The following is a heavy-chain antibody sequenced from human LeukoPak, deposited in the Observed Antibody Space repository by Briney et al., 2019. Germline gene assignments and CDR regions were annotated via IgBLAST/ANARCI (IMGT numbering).Heavy chain of an antibody. J-gene: IGHJ3*02. CDR3: AKVESSSGYYHRDAFDI. D-gene: IGHD3-22*01. Sequence: GGSLRLSCAASGFTFSSYAMSWVRQAPGKGLEWVSAISGSGGSTYNADSVKGRFTISRDNSKNTLYLQMNSLRAEDTAVYYCAKVESSSGYYHRDAFDIWGQGTMVTVSS. CDR1: GFTFSSYA. V-gene: IGHV3-23*01. CDR2: ISGSGGST.